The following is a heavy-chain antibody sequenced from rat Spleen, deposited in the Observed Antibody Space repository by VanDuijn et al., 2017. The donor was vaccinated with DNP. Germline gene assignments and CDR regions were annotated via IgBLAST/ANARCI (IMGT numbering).Heavy chain of an antibody. V-gene: IGHV1-43*01. CDR3: ARGSRVWFAY. CDR2: INMGSGGT. D-gene: IGHD1-11*01. J-gene: IGHJ3*01. CDR1: GYTFTNYY. Sequence: QVQLQQSGGELAKPGSSVKISCKASGYTFTNYYIGWIKQTTGQGLEYIGYINMGSGGTNYHEKFKGKATLTVDKSSSTAFMQLSSRRPDDSAVYYCARGSRVWFAYWGQGTLVTVSS.